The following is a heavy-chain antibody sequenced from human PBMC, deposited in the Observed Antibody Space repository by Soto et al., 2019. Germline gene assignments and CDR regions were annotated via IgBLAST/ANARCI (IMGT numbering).Heavy chain of an antibody. D-gene: IGHD6-6*01. J-gene: IGHJ4*02. CDR1: GGTFSSYA. CDR2: IIPIFGTA. Sequence: QVQLVQSGAEVKKPGSSVKVSCKASGGTFSSYAISWVRQAPGQGLEWMGGIIPIFGTANYAQKFQCRVTITTDESTSTAYMELSSLRSKAAAVYYCARSEYSSSYHDYWGQGTMVTVSS. CDR3: ARSEYSSSYHDY. V-gene: IGHV1-69*05.